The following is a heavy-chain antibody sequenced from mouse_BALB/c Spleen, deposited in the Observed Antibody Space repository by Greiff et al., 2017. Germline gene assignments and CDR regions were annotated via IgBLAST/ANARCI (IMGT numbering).Heavy chain of an antibody. D-gene: IGHD2-3*01. CDR2: IYPGDGDT. CDR1: GYAFSSSW. Sequence: VQLQQSGPELVKPGASVKISCKASGYAFSSSWMNWVKQRPGQGLEWIGRIYPGDGDTNYNGKFKGKATLTADKSSSTAYMQLSSLTSVDSAVYFCAREGGMIFFDYWGQGTTLTVSS. J-gene: IGHJ2*01. V-gene: IGHV1-82*01. CDR3: AREGGMIFFDY.